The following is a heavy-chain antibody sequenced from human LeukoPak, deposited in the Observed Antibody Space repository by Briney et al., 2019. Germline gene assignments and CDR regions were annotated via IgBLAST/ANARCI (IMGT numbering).Heavy chain of an antibody. J-gene: IGHJ4*02. Sequence: ASVKVSCKASGYTFTGYYMHWVRQAPGQGLEWMGWINPNSGGTNYAQKFRGRVTMTRDTSISTAYMELSRLRSDDTAVYYCARGSTWGSGSYLPDYWGQGTLVTVSS. V-gene: IGHV1-2*02. CDR3: ARGSTWGSGSYLPDY. CDR2: INPNSGGT. D-gene: IGHD1-26*01. CDR1: GYTFTGYY.